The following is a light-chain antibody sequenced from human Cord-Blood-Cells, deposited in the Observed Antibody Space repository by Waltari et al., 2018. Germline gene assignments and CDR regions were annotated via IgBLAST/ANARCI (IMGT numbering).Light chain of an antibody. CDR1: QSISSW. J-gene: IGKJ1*01. CDR3: QQYNNWT. V-gene: IGKV1-5*01. CDR2: DAS. Sequence: DIQMTQSPSTLSASVGDRVTITCRASQSISSWLAWYQQKPGKAPKLLIYDASSLESGVPSRFSGSGSGTEFTLTISSLQPDDFATYYCQQYNNWTFGQGTKVEI.